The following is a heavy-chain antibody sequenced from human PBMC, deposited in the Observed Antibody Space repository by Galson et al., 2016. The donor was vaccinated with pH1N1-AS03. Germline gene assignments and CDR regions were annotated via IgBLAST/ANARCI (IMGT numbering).Heavy chain of an antibody. CDR1: GGSSSEYSSSEYY. CDR3: VRQPIGARRFVEWRGPDY. Sequence: SETLSLTCPVSGGSSSEYSSSEYYWNWIRQPPGQGLEWIGYTHISGKINYNPSLKSRVTISADRSKSQFSLKLSSVTAADTAVYYCVRQPIGARRFVEWRGPDYWGQGTLVTVSS. D-gene: IGHD3-3*01. CDR2: THISGKI. V-gene: IGHV4-4*08. J-gene: IGHJ4*02.